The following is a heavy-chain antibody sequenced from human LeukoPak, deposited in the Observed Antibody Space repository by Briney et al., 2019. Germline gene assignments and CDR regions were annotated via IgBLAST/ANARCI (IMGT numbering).Heavy chain of an antibody. CDR3: AKDTRRYCSSTSCYTHFDY. J-gene: IGHJ4*02. D-gene: IGHD2-2*02. CDR2: ISWNSGSI. V-gene: IGHV3-9*01. Sequence: PGGSLRLSCAASGFTFDDYAMHWVRQAPGKGLEWVSGISWNSGSIGYADSVKGRFTISRDNAKNSLYLQMNSLRAEDTALYYRAKDTRRYCSSTSCYTHFDYWGQGTLVTVSS. CDR1: GFTFDDYA.